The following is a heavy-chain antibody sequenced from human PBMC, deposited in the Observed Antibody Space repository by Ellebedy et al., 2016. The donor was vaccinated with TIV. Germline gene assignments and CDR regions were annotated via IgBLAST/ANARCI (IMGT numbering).Heavy chain of an antibody. Sequence: ESLKISXAASGFTFSSYAMSWVRQAPGKGLEWVSAMSGSGDSTYHADSVKGRFTISRDNSKNTLYLQMNSLRAEDTAVYYCAKGPTTRYYYMDVWGKGTTVTVSS. J-gene: IGHJ6*03. CDR1: GFTFSSYA. V-gene: IGHV3-23*01. CDR3: AKGPTTRYYYMDV. D-gene: IGHD1-26*01. CDR2: MSGSGDST.